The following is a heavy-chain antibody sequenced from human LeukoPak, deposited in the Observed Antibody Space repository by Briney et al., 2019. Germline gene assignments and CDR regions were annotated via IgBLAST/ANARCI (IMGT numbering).Heavy chain of an antibody. J-gene: IGHJ4*02. CDR3: TKGGLMIYDDY. CDR2: ISISGGST. CDR1: GFTFSSYA. V-gene: IGHV3-23*01. D-gene: IGHD3-10*01. Sequence: LTGGSLRLSCAASGFTFSSYAMSWVRQAPGKGLEWVSAISISGGSTYYADSVKGRFTVSRDNSKNTLYLQMNSLRAEDTAVYYCTKGGLMIYDDYWGQGTLVTVSS.